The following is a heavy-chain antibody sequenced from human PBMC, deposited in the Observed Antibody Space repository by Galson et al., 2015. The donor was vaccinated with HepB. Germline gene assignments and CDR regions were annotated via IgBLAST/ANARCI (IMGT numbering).Heavy chain of an antibody. CDR2: INPNSGGT. D-gene: IGHD3-3*01. V-gene: IGHV1-2*06. J-gene: IGHJ6*03. CDR3: ARDRYDFWSGYHAYYYYYMDV. CDR1: GYTFTGYY. Sequence: SVKVSCKASGYTFTGYYMHWVRQAPGQGLEWMGRINPNSGGTNYAQKFQGRVTMTRDTSISTAYMELSRLRSDDTAVYYCARDRYDFWSGYHAYYYYYMDVWGKGTTVTVSS.